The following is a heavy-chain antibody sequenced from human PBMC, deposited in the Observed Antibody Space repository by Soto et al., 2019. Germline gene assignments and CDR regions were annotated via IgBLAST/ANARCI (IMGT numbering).Heavy chain of an antibody. D-gene: IGHD6-19*01. CDR3: ARVPVAGTVDY. Sequence: QVQLQESGPGLVTPSETLSLTCTVSGGSISSYYWSWIRQPPGKGLEWIGYIYYSGSTNYNPSLKGRVTISVDTAKTQGSLKLSSVTAADTAVYYCARVPVAGTVDYWGQGSLVAVS. CDR2: IYYSGST. J-gene: IGHJ4*02. CDR1: GGSISSYY. V-gene: IGHV4-59*01.